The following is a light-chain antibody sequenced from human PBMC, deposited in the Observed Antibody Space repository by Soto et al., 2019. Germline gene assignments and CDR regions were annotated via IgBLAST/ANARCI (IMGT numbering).Light chain of an antibody. V-gene: IGKV3-20*01. CDR2: GAS. CDR1: QSVSSSY. J-gene: IGKJ2*01. Sequence: EIVLKQSPGTLYLSPGERANLSCRASQSVSSSYLAWYQQKPSQAPRLLIYGASSRATGIPDRFSGSGSGTDFTLTISRLEPEDFAVYYCQQYGSSPATFGQGTKLEIK. CDR3: QQYGSSPAT.